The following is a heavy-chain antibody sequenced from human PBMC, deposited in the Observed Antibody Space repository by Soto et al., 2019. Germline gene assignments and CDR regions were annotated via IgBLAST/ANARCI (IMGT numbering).Heavy chain of an antibody. CDR1: GGSFSGYY. D-gene: IGHD3-22*01. J-gene: IGHJ4*02. CDR2: INHSGST. CDR3: ARSKGYYHSSGYSY. V-gene: IGHV4-34*01. Sequence: SETLSLTCAVYGGSFSGYYWSWIRQPPGKGLEWIGEINHSGSTNYNPSLKSRVTISVDTSKNQFSLKLSSVTAADTAVYYCARSKGYYHSSGYSYWGQGTLVPVSS.